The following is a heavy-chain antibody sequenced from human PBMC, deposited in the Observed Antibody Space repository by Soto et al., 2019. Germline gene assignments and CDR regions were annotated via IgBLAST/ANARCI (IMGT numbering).Heavy chain of an antibody. Sequence: GWSLRLSCASSVFNVGAFAVNWVRQAPGKGLEWVAGISVSDVFIYYSDSVRGRFYISRDASENILYLQMNSLRVDDTALYYCTGETIAGTTGLDSWGPGTLVTVSS. CDR3: TGETIAGTTGLDS. CDR2: ISVSDVFI. CDR1: VFNVGAFA. J-gene: IGHJ4*02. D-gene: IGHD1-1*01. V-gene: IGHV3-23*01.